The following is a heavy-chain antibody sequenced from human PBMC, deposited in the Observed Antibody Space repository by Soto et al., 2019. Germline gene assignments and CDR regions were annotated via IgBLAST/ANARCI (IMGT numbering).Heavy chain of an antibody. CDR2: INHSGST. CDR1: GGSFSGYY. Sequence: QVQLQQWGAGLLKPSETLSLTCAVYGGSFSGYYWSWIRQPPGKGLEWIGEINHSGSTNYNPSLKSRVIISVDTSKNQFSLKLSSVTAADTAVYYCAREQWLVRGYFHHWGQGTLVTVSS. J-gene: IGHJ1*01. V-gene: IGHV4-34*01. D-gene: IGHD6-19*01. CDR3: AREQWLVRGYFHH.